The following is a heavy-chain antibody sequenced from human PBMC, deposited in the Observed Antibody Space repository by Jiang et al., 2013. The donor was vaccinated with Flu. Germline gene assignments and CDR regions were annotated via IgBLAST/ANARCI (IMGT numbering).Heavy chain of an antibody. CDR1: FSSYS. CDR2: ISSSSSYI. D-gene: IGHD6-19*01. Sequence: FSSYSMNWVRQAPGKGLEWVSSISSSSSYIYYADSVKGRFTISRDNAKNSLYLQMNSLRAEDTAVYYCARFSSGWPVHNYYFDYWGQGTLVTVSS. V-gene: IGHV3-21*01. J-gene: IGHJ4*02. CDR3: ARFSSGWPVHNYYFDY.